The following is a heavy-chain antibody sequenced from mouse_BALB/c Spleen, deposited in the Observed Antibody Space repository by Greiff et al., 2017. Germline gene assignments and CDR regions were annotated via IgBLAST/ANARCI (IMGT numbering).Heavy chain of an antibody. CDR1: GYSFTGYY. CDR2: INPYNGAT. D-gene: IGHD2-10*01. V-gene: IGHV1-31*01. CDR3: ARSYYGNWYFDV. Sequence: EVQRVESGPELVKPGASVKISCKASGYSFTGYYMHWVKQSHVKSLEWIGRINPYNGATSYNQNFKDKASLTVDKSSSTAYMELHSLTSEDSAVYYCARSYYGNWYFDVWGAGTTVTVSS. J-gene: IGHJ1*01.